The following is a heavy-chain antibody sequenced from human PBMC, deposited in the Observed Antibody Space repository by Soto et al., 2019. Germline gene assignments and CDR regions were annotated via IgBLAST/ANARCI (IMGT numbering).Heavy chain of an antibody. Sequence: QITLKESGPTLVKPTQTLTLTCTFSGFSLSTSGVGVGWFRQPPGKALEWLGLIYWDDDKRYSPSLESRLTITNDTSKHQVVLIMTNMDPVDTATYYCAHKARTGNFFDPWGQGTLVTVSS. CDR2: IYWDDDK. CDR3: AHKARTGNFFDP. J-gene: IGHJ5*02. CDR1: GFSLSTSGVG. V-gene: IGHV2-5*02.